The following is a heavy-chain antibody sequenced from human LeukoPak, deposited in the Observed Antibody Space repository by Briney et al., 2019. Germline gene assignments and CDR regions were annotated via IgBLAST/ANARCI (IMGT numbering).Heavy chain of an antibody. Sequence: GGSLRLSCAASGFTFSSYAMSWVRQAPGKGLEWVSAISGSGGSTYYADSVKGRFTISRGNSKNTLYLQMNSLRAEDTAVYYCAKELGFTMVRGVTRWGQGTLVTVSS. J-gene: IGHJ4*02. D-gene: IGHD3-10*01. CDR1: GFTFSSYA. CDR2: ISGSGGST. CDR3: AKELGFTMVRGVTR. V-gene: IGHV3-23*01.